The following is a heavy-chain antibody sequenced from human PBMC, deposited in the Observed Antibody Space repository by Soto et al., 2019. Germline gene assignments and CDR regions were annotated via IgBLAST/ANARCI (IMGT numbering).Heavy chain of an antibody. CDR2: IIPILGIA. D-gene: IGHD6-13*01. CDR1: GGTFSSYT. J-gene: IGHJ4*02. V-gene: IGHV1-69*02. Sequence: ASVKVSCKASGGTFSSYTISWVRQAPGQGLEWMGRIIPILGIANYAQKFQGRVTVTADKSTSTAYMELSSLRSEDTAVYYCARTLGFSAAAAYFDYWGQGTLVTVSS. CDR3: ARTLGFSAAAAYFDY.